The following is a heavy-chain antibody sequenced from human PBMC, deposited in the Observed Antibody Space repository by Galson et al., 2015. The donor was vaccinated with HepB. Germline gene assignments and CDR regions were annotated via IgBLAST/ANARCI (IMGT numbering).Heavy chain of an antibody. CDR2: IYSAGTT. CDR3: ARGKSKNYYYYYGMDL. V-gene: IGHV3-53*01. Sequence: SLRLSCAASGFTVSSNYINWVRQAPGKGLEWVSVIYSAGTTKYADSVKGRFTTSRDNYKNILYLQMNSLRAEDTAIYYCARGKSKNYYYYYGMDLWGQGTMVTVSS. J-gene: IGHJ6*02. CDR1: GFTVSSNY.